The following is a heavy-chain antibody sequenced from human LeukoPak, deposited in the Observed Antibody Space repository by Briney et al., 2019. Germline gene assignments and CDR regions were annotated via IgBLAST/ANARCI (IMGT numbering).Heavy chain of an antibody. CDR2: IIPIFGTA. D-gene: IGHD3-3*01. J-gene: IGHJ6*02. Sequence: SVKVSCKASGGTFSSYAISWVRQAPGQGLEWMGGIIPIFGTANYAQKFQGRVTITADESTSTAYLDLSSLRSEDAAVYYCARGTYDFWSGYRSRYGMDIWGQGTTVTVSS. CDR1: GGTFSSYA. V-gene: IGHV1-69*13. CDR3: ARGTYDFWSGYRSRYGMDI.